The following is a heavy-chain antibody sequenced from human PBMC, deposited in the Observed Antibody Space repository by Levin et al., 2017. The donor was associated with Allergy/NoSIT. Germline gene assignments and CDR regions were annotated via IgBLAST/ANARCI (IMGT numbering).Heavy chain of an antibody. D-gene: IGHD2-15*01. CDR1: GGSISSSSYY. CDR3: ARHYEAAGVDP. CDR2: IYYSGST. V-gene: IGHV4-39*01. J-gene: IGHJ5*02. Sequence: SETLSLTCTVSGGSISSSSYYWGWIRQPPGKGLEWIGSIYYSGSTYYNPSLKSRVTISVDTSKNQFSLKLSSVTAADTAVYYCARHYEAAGVDPWGQGTLVTVSS.